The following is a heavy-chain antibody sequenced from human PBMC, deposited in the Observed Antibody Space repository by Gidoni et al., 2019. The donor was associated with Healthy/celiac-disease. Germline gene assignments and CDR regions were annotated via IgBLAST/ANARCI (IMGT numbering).Heavy chain of an antibody. V-gene: IGHV1-69*01. J-gene: IGHJ6*04. D-gene: IGHD6-13*01. CDR2: IIPIFGTA. Sequence: GGTFSSYAISWVRQAPGQGLEWMGGIIPIFGTANYPQKFQGRVTITADESTSTAYMELSSLRSEDTAVYYCARGGRAAAAPDYYYYGMDVWGKGTTVTVSS. CDR3: ARGGRAAAAPDYYYYGMDV. CDR1: GGTFSSYA.